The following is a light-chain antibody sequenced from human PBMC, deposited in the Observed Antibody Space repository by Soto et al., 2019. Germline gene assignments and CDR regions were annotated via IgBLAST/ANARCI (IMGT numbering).Light chain of an antibody. CDR3: QQRSNWPLYT. J-gene: IGKJ2*01. CDR2: DAS. Sequence: EIVLTQSPATLSLSPGERATLSCRASQSVSSYLAWYQQKPGQAPGLLIYDASNRATGIPARFSGSGSGTDFTLIISSLEPEDFSVYYCQQRSNWPLYTSGHGTKLEIK. CDR1: QSVSSY. V-gene: IGKV3-11*01.